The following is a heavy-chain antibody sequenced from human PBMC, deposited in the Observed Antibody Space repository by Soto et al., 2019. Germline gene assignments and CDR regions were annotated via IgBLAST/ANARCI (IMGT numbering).Heavy chain of an antibody. J-gene: IGHJ6*02. CDR1: GYSFTTDW. CDR3: ARYWHSYSSNYCRGMDV. D-gene: IGHD5-18*01. Sequence: GESLKISCKGSGYSFTTDWSSWLRQLPGKGKEWMGIIYPGDSDTSYSPSFQGQAPISDDKSISTAYLQWSSLKASDPAMYYCARYWHSYSSNYCRGMDVWGQGTTVTV. V-gene: IGHV5-51*01. CDR2: IYPGDSDT.